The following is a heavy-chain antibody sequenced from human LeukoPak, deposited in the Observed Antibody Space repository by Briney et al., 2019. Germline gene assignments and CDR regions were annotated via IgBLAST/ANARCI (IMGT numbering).Heavy chain of an antibody. CDR3: AKWGYYYDSSAYVAPTDDS. J-gene: IGHJ4*02. V-gene: IGHV4-59*01. D-gene: IGHD3-22*01. CDR1: GRSISTYY. CDR2: IIYNGRT. Sequence: PSETLSLTCTVSGRSISTYYWTWIRQPPGKGLEGIGYIIYNGRTDYNPSLKSRVTISLDTSKNQFSLKLSSVTAADTAVYYCAKWGYYYDSSAYVAPTDDSWGQGTLVTVSS.